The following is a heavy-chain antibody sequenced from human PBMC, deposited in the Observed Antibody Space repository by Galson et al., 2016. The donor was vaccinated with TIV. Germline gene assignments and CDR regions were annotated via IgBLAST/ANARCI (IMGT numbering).Heavy chain of an antibody. CDR1: GYSFINHD. Sequence: SAKVSCKASGYSFINHDINWVRQATGQGLEWMGWMNPYSGNTGYAQKFQGRVTMTRNTAISTAYMELNSLTSEDTAVYYCARAVGGNWFDPWGQGTLVTVSS. CDR3: ARAVGGNWFDP. CDR2: MNPYSGNT. D-gene: IGHD3-16*01. J-gene: IGHJ5*02. V-gene: IGHV1-8*02.